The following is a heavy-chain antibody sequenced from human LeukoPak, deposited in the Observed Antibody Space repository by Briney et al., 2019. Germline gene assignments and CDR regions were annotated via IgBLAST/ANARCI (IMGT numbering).Heavy chain of an antibody. CDR2: ISGSGGST. V-gene: IGHV3-23*01. CDR1: GFTFSSYA. CDR3: AKDSPMYYYGSGSSVDY. D-gene: IGHD3-10*01. Sequence: GGSLRLSCAASGFTFSSYAMSWVRQAPGKGLEWVSAISGSGGSTYYADSVKGRFTISRDNSKNTLYLQMNSLRAEDTAVYYCAKDSPMYYYGSGSSVDYWGQGTLVTVSS. J-gene: IGHJ4*02.